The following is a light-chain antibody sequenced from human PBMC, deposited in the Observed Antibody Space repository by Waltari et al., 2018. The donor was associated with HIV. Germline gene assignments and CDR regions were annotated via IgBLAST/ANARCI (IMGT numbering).Light chain of an antibody. V-gene: IGKV3-11*01. J-gene: IGKJ2*01. CDR1: QSVSSY. CDR3: QQRSNWPPKYT. Sequence: EIVLTQSPATLPLSTGERATVSCRASQSVSSYLAWYQQKPGQAPRLLIYDASNRATGIPARFSGSGSGTDFTLTISSRESEDFAVYYCQQRSNWPPKYTFGQGTKLEIK. CDR2: DAS.